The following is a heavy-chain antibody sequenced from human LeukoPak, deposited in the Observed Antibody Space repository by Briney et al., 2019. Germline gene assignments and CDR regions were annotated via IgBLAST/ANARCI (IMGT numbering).Heavy chain of an antibody. J-gene: IGHJ5*02. CDR1: GFTFSTSW. CDR2: ISSSSTYI. D-gene: IGHD3-16*02. Sequence: PGGSLRLSCAGSGFTFSTSWMHWVRQAPGKGLEWVSSISSSSTYIYYADSVKGRFTISRDNAKNSLYLQMNSLRAEDTAVYYCAREDDYVWGSYRSSNWFDPWGQGTLVTVSS. V-gene: IGHV3-21*01. CDR3: AREDDYVWGSYRSSNWFDP.